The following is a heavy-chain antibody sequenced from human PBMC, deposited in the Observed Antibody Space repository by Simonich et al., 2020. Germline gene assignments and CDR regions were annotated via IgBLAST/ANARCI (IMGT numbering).Heavy chain of an antibody. J-gene: IGHJ4*02. CDR1: GFTFSSYW. D-gene: IGHD3-10*01. V-gene: IGHV3-7*01. CDR2: IKQEGIEK. Sequence: EVQLVESGGGLVQPGGSLRLSCAASGFTFSSYWMSWVRQAPGKGLEWVANIKQEGIEKYYVDAVKGRFTISRDNAKNSLYLQMNSLRAEDTAVYYCARDREVYGSGSYYNYWGQGTLVTVSS. CDR3: ARDREVYGSGSYYNY.